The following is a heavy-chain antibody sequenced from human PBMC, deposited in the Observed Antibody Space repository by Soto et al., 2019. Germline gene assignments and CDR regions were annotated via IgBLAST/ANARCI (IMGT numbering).Heavy chain of an antibody. CDR1: GGSISSYY. Sequence: SETLSLTCTVSGGSISSYYWSWIRQPPGKGLEWIGYIYDSGSTNYNPSLKSRVTISVDTSKNQFSLKLTSVAAADTAVYYCAGPPRYWGQGTLVTVSS. J-gene: IGHJ4*02. CDR3: AGPPRY. CDR2: IYDSGST. V-gene: IGHV4-59*01.